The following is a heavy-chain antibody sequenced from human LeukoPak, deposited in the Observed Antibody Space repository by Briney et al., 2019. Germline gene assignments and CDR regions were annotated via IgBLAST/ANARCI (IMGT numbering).Heavy chain of an antibody. CDR2: ISSGGSTI. J-gene: IGHJ4*02. D-gene: IGHD3-22*01. V-gene: IGHV3-11*01. CDR3: ARDLSLIALTD. CDR1: GFISSDYY. Sequence: GGSLRLSCAASGFISSDYYMSWIRQAPGKGLEWLSFISSGGSTIYYADSVKGRFTISRDNSKNTLYLQMNSLRAEDTAVYYCARDLSLIALTDWGQGTLVTVSS.